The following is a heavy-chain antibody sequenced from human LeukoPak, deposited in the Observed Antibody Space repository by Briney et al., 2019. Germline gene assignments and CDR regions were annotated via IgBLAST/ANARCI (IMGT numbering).Heavy chain of an antibody. CDR3: ASGGYYDFWSGYQD. CDR2: IKQDGSEK. Sequence: GGSLRLSCAASGFTFSSYWMSWVRQAPGKGLEWVANIKQDGSEKYYVDSVKGRFTISRDNAKNSLYLQMNSLRAEDTAVYYCASGGYYDFWSGYQDWGQGTLVTVSS. CDR1: GFTFSSYW. D-gene: IGHD3-3*01. J-gene: IGHJ4*02. V-gene: IGHV3-7*01.